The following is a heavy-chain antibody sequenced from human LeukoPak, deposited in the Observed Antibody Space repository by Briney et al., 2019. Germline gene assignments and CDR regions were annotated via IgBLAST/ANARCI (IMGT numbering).Heavy chain of an antibody. Sequence: SETLSLTYTVSGGSISSYYWSWIRQPPGKGLEWIGYIYYSGSTNYNPSLKSRVTISVDTSKNQFSLKLSSVTAADTAVYYCARPRLYGSDYYYYGMDVWGQGTTVTVSS. CDR3: ARPRLYGSDYYYYGMDV. CDR2: IYYSGST. J-gene: IGHJ6*02. D-gene: IGHD2-8*01. V-gene: IGHV4-59*01. CDR1: GGSISSYY.